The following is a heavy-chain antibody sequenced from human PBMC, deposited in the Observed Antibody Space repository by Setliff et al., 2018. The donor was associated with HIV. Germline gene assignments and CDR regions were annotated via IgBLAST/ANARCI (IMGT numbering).Heavy chain of an antibody. V-gene: IGHV1-2*06. J-gene: IGHJ6*03. CDR2: LNPNSGDT. Sequence: GASVKVSCKASGHTFTGYYMHWVRQAPGQGLEWMGRLNPNSGDTNYAQKFKGRVTMTRDTSISTAYMEVTRLRSDDTAVYYCARGSTAVNYYYYYIDVWGKGTTVTVSS. CDR1: GHTFTGYY. D-gene: IGHD2-2*01. CDR3: ARGSTAVNYYYYYIDV.